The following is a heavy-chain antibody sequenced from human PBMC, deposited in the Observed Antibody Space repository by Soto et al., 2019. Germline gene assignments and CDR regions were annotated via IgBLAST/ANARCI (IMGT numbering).Heavy chain of an antibody. D-gene: IGHD3-10*01. CDR2: MNPNSGNT. Sequence: QVQLVQSGAEVKKPGASVKVSCKASGYTFTSYDINWVRQATGQGLEWMGWMNPNSGNTGYAQKFQGRVTMTGTTSLSTAYMQLSSLSSEDTAVYYCPRGINYYASGDDAFDIWGQGTMVTVSS. J-gene: IGHJ3*02. CDR1: GYTFTSYD. CDR3: PRGINYYASGDDAFDI. V-gene: IGHV1-8*01.